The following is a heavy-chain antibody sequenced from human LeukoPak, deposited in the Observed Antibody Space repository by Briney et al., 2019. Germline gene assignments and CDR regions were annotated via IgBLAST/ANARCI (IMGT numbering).Heavy chain of an antibody. D-gene: IGHD4-17*01. CDR3: AKEAGQDYGALDAFDV. J-gene: IGHJ3*01. CDR1: GFSVSSNY. CDR2: IGGSSSSL. Sequence: GGSLRLSCTASGFSVSSNYMSWVRQAPGKGLEWVSSIGGSSSSLYYAESVKGRFTNSRDNARNSLYLQMNSLRAEDTAVYYCAKEAGQDYGALDAFDVWGQGTMVTVSS. V-gene: IGHV3-21*01.